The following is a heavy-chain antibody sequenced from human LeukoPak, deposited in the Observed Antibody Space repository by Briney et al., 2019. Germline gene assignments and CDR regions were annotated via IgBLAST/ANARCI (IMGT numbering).Heavy chain of an antibody. D-gene: IGHD2-21*02. CDR1: GDSVSNSSVA. CDR3: ARESPMDSRLRLWGWFDP. CDR2: TYYRSKWYN. Sequence: SQTLSLTCDISGDSVSNSSVAWNWIRQSPSRGLEWLGRTYYRSKWYNDYVTSVKGRLIITPDTSKNQFTLQLKSVTPDDTAVYYCARESPMDSRLRLWGWFDPWGQGTLVTVSS. J-gene: IGHJ5*02. V-gene: IGHV6-1*01.